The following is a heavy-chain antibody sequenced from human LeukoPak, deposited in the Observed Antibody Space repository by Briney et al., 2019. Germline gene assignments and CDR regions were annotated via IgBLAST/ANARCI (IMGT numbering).Heavy chain of an antibody. D-gene: IGHD6-13*01. CDR1: GGSISSGSYY. V-gene: IGHV4-61*02. Sequence: SQTLSLTCTVSGGSISSGSYYWSWIRQPAGKGLEWIGRIYTSGSTNYNPSLKSRVTISVDTSKNQSSLKLSSVTAADTAVYYCARGSPPGIVAAGYAFDIWGQGTMVTVSS. J-gene: IGHJ3*02. CDR2: IYTSGST. CDR3: ARGSPPGIVAAGYAFDI.